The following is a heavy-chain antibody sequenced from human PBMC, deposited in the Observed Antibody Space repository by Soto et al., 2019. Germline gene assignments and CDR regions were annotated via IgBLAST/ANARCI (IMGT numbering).Heavy chain of an antibody. D-gene: IGHD5-12*01. CDR2: IIPILGIA. J-gene: IGHJ4*02. CDR3: ARAEMATTFDY. V-gene: IGHV1-69*02. Sequence: QVQLVQSGAEVKKPGSSVKVSCKASGGTFSSYTISWVRQAPGQGLEWMGRIIPILGIANYAQKFQGRVTXTXGKSTSTAYMELSSLRSEDTAVYYCARAEMATTFDYWGQGTLVTVSS. CDR1: GGTFSSYT.